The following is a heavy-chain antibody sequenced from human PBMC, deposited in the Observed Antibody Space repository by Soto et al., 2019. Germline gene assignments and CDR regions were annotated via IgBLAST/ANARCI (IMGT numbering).Heavy chain of an antibody. CDR2: VYCGGST. CDR3: ARERTEDPTCFDY. Sequence: ETLYLTCTVSVGSFSSGDYYWSWVPQPPGKGLQWIGHVYCGGSTDYHAALKSRVTISVDTSKNQFSLKLTSVTVADTAVYYCARERTEDPTCFDYLGQGTLVTGSS. V-gene: IGHV4-61*08. D-gene: IGHD2-21*02. CDR1: VGSFSSGDYY. J-gene: IGHJ4*02.